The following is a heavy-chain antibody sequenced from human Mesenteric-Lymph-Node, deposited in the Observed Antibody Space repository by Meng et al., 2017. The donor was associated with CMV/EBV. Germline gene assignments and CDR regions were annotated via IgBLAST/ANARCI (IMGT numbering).Heavy chain of an antibody. D-gene: IGHD3-10*01. CDR3: ARDPIRGPPDYFDF. CDR1: GFTFSNYW. V-gene: IGHV3-74*01. Sequence: GESLKISCAASGFTFSNYWMHWVRQAPGKGLVWVSRVRSDGRSASYADSVRGRFTVSRDNSKNTVYLQMDSLRPEDTALYYCARDPIRGPPDYFDFWGQGSLVTVSS. J-gene: IGHJ4*02. CDR2: VRSDGRSA.